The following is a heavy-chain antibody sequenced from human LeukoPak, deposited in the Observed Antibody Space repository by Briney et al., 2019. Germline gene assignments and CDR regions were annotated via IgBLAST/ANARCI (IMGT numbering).Heavy chain of an antibody. CDR1: GVAFRSYG. CDR3: AKASTSTGETTSRPRFY. D-gene: IGHD2/OR15-2a*01. Sequence: GGSLTLSCAASGVAFRSYGMNWVRQAPGKGLEWVSAISGGCGSTYYADSVKGRFTISTDNSNTTLYLQMTSLRTEDKAKYYCAKASTSTGETTSRPRFYWGQGTLVTVSS. J-gene: IGHJ4*02. CDR2: ISGGCGST. V-gene: IGHV3-23*01.